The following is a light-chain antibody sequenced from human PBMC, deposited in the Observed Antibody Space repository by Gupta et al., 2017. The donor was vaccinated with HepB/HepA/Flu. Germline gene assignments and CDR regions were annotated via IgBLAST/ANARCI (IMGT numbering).Light chain of an antibody. Sequence: QSVLTQPPSVSGAPGQRVPIPCTGSSPNIGAGYDVHWYQQLPGTAPKLLIYGNSNRPSGVPDRFSGSKSGTSASLAITGLQAEDEADYYCQSYDSSLSGVVFGGGTKLTVL. CDR2: GNS. V-gene: IGLV1-40*01. CDR1: SPNIGAGYD. CDR3: QSYDSSLSGVV. J-gene: IGLJ2*01.